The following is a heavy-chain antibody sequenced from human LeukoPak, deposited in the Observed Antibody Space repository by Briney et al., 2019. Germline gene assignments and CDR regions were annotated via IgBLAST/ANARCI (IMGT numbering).Heavy chain of an antibody. D-gene: IGHD6-19*01. CDR1: GFTLSSYE. Sequence: PGGSLRLSCAASGFTLSSYEMHWVRQAPGKGLVWVSRINPDGTSTSNADSVKGRFTISRDNAKNTVYLQVNSLRAEDTAVYYCTRATAVAFDYWGQGTLVTV. CDR3: TRATAVAFDY. CDR2: INPDGTST. V-gene: IGHV3-74*01. J-gene: IGHJ4*02.